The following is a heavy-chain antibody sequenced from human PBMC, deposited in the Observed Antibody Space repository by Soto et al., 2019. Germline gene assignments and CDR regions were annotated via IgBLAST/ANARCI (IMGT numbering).Heavy chain of an antibody. CDR3: ARDRKPDIVVVPAATSNWFDP. V-gene: IGHV1-69*04. D-gene: IGHD2-2*01. Sequence: SVKVSCKASGYTFTTYAIHWVRQAPEQRLEWMGRIITIIGIANYAQKFQGRVTITADKSTSTAYMELSSLRSEDTAVYYCARDRKPDIVVVPAATSNWFDPWGQGTLVTVSS. CDR2: IITIIGIA. J-gene: IGHJ5*02. CDR1: GYTFTTYA.